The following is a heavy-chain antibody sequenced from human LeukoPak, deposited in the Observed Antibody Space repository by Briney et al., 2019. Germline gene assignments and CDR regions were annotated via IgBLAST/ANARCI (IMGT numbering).Heavy chain of an antibody. J-gene: IGHJ3*02. V-gene: IGHV3-64*01. CDR1: GFTFSSFV. D-gene: IGHD5-24*01. CDR2: ILSNGERT. Sequence: SGGSLRLSCAASGFTFSSFVMHWVRQAPGKGLEYVSNILSNGERTHYGSSVKGRFTISRDNARNSVYLQIGILRAEHRGVYYCTRGRDGGFACDIWGQGTMVTVSS. CDR3: TRGRDGGFACDI.